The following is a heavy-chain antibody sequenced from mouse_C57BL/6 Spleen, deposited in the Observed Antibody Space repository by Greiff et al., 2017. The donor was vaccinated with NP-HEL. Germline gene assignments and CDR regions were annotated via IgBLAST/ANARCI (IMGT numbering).Heavy chain of an antibody. CDR3: ARHSIDYDYDGEAGYAMDY. CDR1: GFSLTSYG. V-gene: IGHV2-6-1*01. CDR2: IWSDGST. J-gene: IGHJ4*01. Sequence: VQVVESGPGLVAPSQSLSITCTVSGFSLTSYGVHWVRQPPGKGLEWLVVIWSDGSTTYNSAPKSRLSISKDNSKSQVFLKMNSLQTDDTAMYYCARHSIDYDYDGEAGYAMDYWGQGTSVTVSS. D-gene: IGHD2-4*01.